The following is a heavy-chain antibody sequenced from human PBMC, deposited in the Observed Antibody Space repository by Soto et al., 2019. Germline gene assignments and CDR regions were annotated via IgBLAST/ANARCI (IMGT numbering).Heavy chain of an antibody. CDR3: VVAAQPYYFDY. CDR1: GYTFTSNV. V-gene: IGHV1-18*01. D-gene: IGHD2-15*01. CDR2: ISAYNGNT. Sequence: QVQLVQSGAEVKKPGASVKVSCQASGYTFTSNVISGVRQAPGQGLEWMGGISAYNGNTNYAQKLQGRVTMTTDTSTSTAYMELRSLRSDDTAVYYCVVAAQPYYFDYWGQGTLVTVSS. J-gene: IGHJ4*02.